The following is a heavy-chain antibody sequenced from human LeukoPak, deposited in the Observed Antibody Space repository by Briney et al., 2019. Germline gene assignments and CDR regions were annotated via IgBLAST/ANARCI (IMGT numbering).Heavy chain of an antibody. CDR3: EREDLGDAPPYFDY. J-gene: IGHJ4*02. Sequence: PGRALRLSCGASGFTFSSYAMHWVRQAPGKVLEWVAVISYDGSNKYYADSVKGRFTISRDNSKNTLYLQMNSLRAEDTAVYYCEREDLGDAPPYFDYWGQGTLVTVPS. CDR2: ISYDGSNK. V-gene: IGHV3-30*04. D-gene: IGHD2-2*01. CDR1: GFTFSSYA.